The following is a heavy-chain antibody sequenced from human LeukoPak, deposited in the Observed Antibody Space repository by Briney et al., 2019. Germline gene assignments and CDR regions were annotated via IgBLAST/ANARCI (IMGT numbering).Heavy chain of an antibody. CDR1: GFTFSSYW. Sequence: GGSLRLSCAASGFTFSSYWMSWVRQAPGKGLEWVANIKQDESEKYYVDSVKGRFTISRDNAKNSLYLQMNSLRAEDTAVYYCARVEDYDILTGFDYWGQGTLVTVSS. CDR3: ARVEDYDILTGFDY. J-gene: IGHJ4*02. D-gene: IGHD3-9*01. CDR2: IKQDESEK. V-gene: IGHV3-7*01.